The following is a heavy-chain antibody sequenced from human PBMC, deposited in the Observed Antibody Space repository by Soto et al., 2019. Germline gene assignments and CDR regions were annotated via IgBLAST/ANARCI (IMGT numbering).Heavy chain of an antibody. V-gene: IGHV4-31*03. CDR3: ARDDYGSGSYHYFDY. Sequence: QVQLQESGPGLVKPSQTLSLTCTVSGGSISSGGYYWSWIRQHPGKGLEWIGYIYYSGSTYYNPSLKSRVTISVDTSKNQFSLKLSSVTAADTAVYYCARDDYGSGSYHYFDYWGQGTLVTVSS. D-gene: IGHD3-10*01. CDR2: IYYSGST. J-gene: IGHJ4*02. CDR1: GGSISSGGYY.